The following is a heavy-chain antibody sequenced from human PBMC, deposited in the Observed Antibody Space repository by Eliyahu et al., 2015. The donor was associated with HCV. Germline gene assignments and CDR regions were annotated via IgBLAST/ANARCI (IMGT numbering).Heavy chain of an antibody. V-gene: IGHV3-23*01. CDR3: AKKVGAYDY. Sequence: EVQLLESGGGLVQPGGSLXLSCAASGFTFSXXAMYWVRQAPGKGLEWLSGISGSGLTTYYADSVKGRFTVSRDNSKDTLFLQLNSLRVEDTAIYYCAKKVGAYDYWGQGTLVIVSS. CDR2: ISGSGLTT. CDR1: GFTFSXXA. J-gene: IGHJ4*02. D-gene: IGHD3-16*01.